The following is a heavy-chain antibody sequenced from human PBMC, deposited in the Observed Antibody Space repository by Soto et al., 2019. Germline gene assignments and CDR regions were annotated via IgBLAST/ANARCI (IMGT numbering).Heavy chain of an antibody. J-gene: IGHJ4*02. Sequence: GGSLRLSCAASGFTFSDYYMSWIRQTPGKGLEWIGYSSNSGSFTRYADSVKGRFSISRDNAKNSLYLQINSLRGEDTAIYYCVRSGDNYNLLDFWGQGTPVTVSS. V-gene: IGHV3-11*06. CDR2: SSNSGSFT. CDR1: GFTFSDYY. D-gene: IGHD1-1*01. CDR3: VRSGDNYNLLDF.